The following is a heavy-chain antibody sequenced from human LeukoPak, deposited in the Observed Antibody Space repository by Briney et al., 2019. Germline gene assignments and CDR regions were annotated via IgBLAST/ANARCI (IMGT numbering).Heavy chain of an antibody. D-gene: IGHD3-22*01. CDR2: IYYSGST. CDR3: ARGTGAYYYL. J-gene: IGHJ3*01. V-gene: IGHV4-59*01. CDR1: GGSISDYY. Sequence: PSETLSLTCTVSGGSISDYYWSCIRQPPGKGLEWIGYIYYSGSTKYNPYLKSRVTISIDTSKNQFSLKLSSVTAADTALYYCARGTGAYYYLWGQGTMVTVSS.